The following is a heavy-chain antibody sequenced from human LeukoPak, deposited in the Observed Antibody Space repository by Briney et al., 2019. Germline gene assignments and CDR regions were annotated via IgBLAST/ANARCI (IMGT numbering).Heavy chain of an antibody. CDR2: VFYTGSA. Sequence: PSETLSLTCSLSGVPIKTHYWIWMRQSPGKGVEWIGCVFYTGSADYKPSLKRRVTLSVDTSNKQFSLELRSVTAADTPVYYCARGHPPYSSSSGFDYWGQGALVTVSS. CDR1: GVPIKTHY. J-gene: IGHJ4*02. V-gene: IGHV4-59*11. CDR3: ARGHPPYSSSSGFDY. D-gene: IGHD6-6*01.